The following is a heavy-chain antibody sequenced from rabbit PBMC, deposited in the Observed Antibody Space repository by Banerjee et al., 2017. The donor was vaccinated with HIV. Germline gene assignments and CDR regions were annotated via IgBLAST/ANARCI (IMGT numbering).Heavy chain of an antibody. D-gene: IGHD1-1*01. Sequence: QEQLEESGGGLVQPGGSLKLSCKASGFDFSSYGVSWVRQAPGKGLEWIGYIDPVFGSTYYASWAKGRFTISKTSSTTVTLQMTSLTAADTATYFCARYASSSGYYANYFNLWGPGTLVTVS. J-gene: IGHJ4*01. CDR3: ARYASSSGYYANYFNL. CDR1: GFDFSSYG. V-gene: IGHV1S45*01. CDR2: IDPVFGST.